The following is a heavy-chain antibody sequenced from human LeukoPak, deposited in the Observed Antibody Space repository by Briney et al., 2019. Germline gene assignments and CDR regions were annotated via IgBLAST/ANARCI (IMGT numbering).Heavy chain of an antibody. CDR2: IYYSGST. CDR3: ARDRGSRDAFDI. Sequence: PSETLSLACTVSGGSISSSSYYWGWIRQPPGKGLEWIGSIYYSGSTYYNPSLKSRVTISVDTSKNQFSLKLSSVTAADTAVYYCARDRGSRDAFDIWGQGTMVTVSS. V-gene: IGHV4-39*07. D-gene: IGHD1-26*01. J-gene: IGHJ3*02. CDR1: GGSISSSSYY.